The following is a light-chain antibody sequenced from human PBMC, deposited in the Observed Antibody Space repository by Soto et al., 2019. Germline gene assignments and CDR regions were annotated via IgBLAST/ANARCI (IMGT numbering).Light chain of an antibody. J-gene: IGKJ4*01. Sequence: IQFTQSPSSLSASVGDRVTITCRASQGISSYLAWYQQKPGRAPKVLIYAASSLQSGVPSRFSGSGSGTDFTLTINSLQPEDLATYYCQQLNSYPLTFGGGTKVDIK. CDR3: QQLNSYPLT. V-gene: IGKV1-9*01. CDR1: QGISSY. CDR2: AAS.